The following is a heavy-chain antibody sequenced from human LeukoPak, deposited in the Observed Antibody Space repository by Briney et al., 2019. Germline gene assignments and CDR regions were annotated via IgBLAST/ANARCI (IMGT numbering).Heavy chain of an antibody. CDR3: AKATLGSCGGVRCYPFGY. Sequence: PGGSLRLSCAASGFTFTTYAINWVRQVPGKGLEWVSSITADGANTYLADSVRGRFTISRDNSKNTVYLQMNSLRAEDTAVYYCAKATLGSCGGVRCYPFGYWGQGTLVTVSS. D-gene: IGHD2-15*01. CDR1: GFTFTTYA. V-gene: IGHV3-23*01. J-gene: IGHJ4*02. CDR2: ITADGANT.